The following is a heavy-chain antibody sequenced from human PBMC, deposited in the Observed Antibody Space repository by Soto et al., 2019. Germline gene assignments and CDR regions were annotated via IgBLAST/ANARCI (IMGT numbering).Heavy chain of an antibody. CDR3: AREYFWSGYLPAHSGMDV. D-gene: IGHD3-3*01. CDR1: GYTFTGYY. Sequence: ASVKVSCKASGYTFTGYYMHWVRQAPGQGLEWMGWINPNSGGTNYAQKFQGRVTMTRDTSISTAYMELSRLRSDDTAVYYCAREYFWSGYLPAHSGMDVWGQGTTVTVSS. J-gene: IGHJ6*02. CDR2: INPNSGGT. V-gene: IGHV1-2*02.